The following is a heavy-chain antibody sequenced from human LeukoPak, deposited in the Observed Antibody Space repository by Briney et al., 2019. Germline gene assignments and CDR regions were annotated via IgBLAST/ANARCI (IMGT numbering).Heavy chain of an antibody. Sequence: ASVKVSCTASGYTXTGYYMHWVRQAPGQGLEWMGWSNPNSGGTNYAQKFQGRVTMTRDTSISTAYMELSRLRSDDTAVYYCARLWFGELGLCDYWGQGTLVTVSS. J-gene: IGHJ4*02. CDR1: GYTXTGYY. D-gene: IGHD3-10*01. CDR2: SNPNSGGT. CDR3: ARLWFGELGLCDY. V-gene: IGHV1-2*02.